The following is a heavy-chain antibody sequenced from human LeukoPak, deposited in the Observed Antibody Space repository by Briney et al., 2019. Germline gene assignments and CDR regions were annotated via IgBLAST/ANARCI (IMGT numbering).Heavy chain of an antibody. Sequence: GGSLRLSCAASGFMFSSYGMSWVRQAPGKGLEWVSTISGSGGTTYYADSVKGRFTISRDNSKNTLYLQMNSLRAEDTAVYYCAKEYGSGSYSWNDYWGQGTLVIVSS. CDR1: GFMFSSYG. CDR3: AKEYGSGSYSWNDY. J-gene: IGHJ4*02. D-gene: IGHD3-10*01. V-gene: IGHV3-23*01. CDR2: ISGSGGTT.